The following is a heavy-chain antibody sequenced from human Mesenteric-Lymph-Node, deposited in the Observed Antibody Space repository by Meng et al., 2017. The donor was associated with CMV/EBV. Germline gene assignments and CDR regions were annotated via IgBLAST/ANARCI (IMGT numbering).Heavy chain of an antibody. Sequence: GSLRLSCVVFGGSFSDYYWSWIRQPPGKGLEWIGEINHSGSTNYSPSLKSRVTISVDTSKNQFSLKLTSVTAADTAVYYCARRGGSGPAYSYYFGMDVWGQGTTVTVSS. D-gene: IGHD2-2*01. CDR1: GGSFSDYY. CDR3: ARRGGSGPAYSYYFGMDV. V-gene: IGHV4-34*01. CDR2: INHSGST. J-gene: IGHJ6*02.